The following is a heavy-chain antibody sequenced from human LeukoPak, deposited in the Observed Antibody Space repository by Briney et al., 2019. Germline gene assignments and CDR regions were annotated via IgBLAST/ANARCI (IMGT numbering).Heavy chain of an antibody. Sequence: HPGGSLRLSCAASAFTFSTYAMSWVRQAPGKGLEWVSAISDSGLSTYYADSVKGRVTISRDNSKNMLYLQMNSLRAEDTAVYYCARPITFGGVIVRYFDCWGQGTLVTVSS. CDR3: ARPITFGGVIVRYFDC. V-gene: IGHV3-23*01. CDR1: AFTFSTYA. D-gene: IGHD3-16*02. CDR2: ISDSGLST. J-gene: IGHJ4*02.